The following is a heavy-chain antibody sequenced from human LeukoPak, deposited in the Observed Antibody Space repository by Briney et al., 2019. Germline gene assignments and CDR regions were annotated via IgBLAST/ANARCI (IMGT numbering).Heavy chain of an antibody. CDR3: ARGGELPLHY. Sequence: GGSLRLSCAASGFTFSIYWMHWVRQAPGKGLVWVSRINTAGSSTNYADSVKGRFTISRDNAKNTLYLQMNSLRAEDTAVYYCARGGELPLHYWGQGTLVTVSS. V-gene: IGHV3-74*01. CDR1: GFTFSIYW. CDR2: INTAGSST. D-gene: IGHD1-7*01. J-gene: IGHJ4*02.